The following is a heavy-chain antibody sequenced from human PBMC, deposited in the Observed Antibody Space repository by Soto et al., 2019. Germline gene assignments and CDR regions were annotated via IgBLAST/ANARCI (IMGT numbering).Heavy chain of an antibody. V-gene: IGHV3-30*18. CDR2: ISYDGSNK. CDR3: AKDLNHPWTKIFDY. D-gene: IGHD3-9*01. CDR1: GFTFSSYG. J-gene: IGHJ4*02. Sequence: QVQLMESGGGVVQPGRSLRLSCAASGFTFSSYGMHWVRQAPGKGLEWVAVISYDGSNKYYADSVKGRFTISRDNSKNTLYLQMNSLRAEDTAVYYCAKDLNHPWTKIFDYWGQGTLVTVSS.